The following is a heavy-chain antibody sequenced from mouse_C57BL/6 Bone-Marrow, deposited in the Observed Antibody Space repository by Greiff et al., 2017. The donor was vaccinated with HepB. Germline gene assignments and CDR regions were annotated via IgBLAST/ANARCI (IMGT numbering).Heavy chain of an antibody. J-gene: IGHJ1*03. Sequence: VQLQQSVAELVRPGASVKLSCTASGFNIKNTYMHWVKQRPEQGLEWIGRIDPANGNTIYAPKFQGKATITADTSSNTAYLQLSSLTSEDTAIYYCAVLYYGSSYGYWYFDVWGTGTTVTVSS. CDR1: GFNIKNTY. CDR2: IDPANGNT. CDR3: AVLYYGSSYGYWYFDV. D-gene: IGHD1-1*01. V-gene: IGHV14-3*01.